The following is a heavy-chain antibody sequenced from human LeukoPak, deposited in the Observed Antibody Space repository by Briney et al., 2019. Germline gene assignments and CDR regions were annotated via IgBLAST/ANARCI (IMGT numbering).Heavy chain of an antibody. Sequence: GGSLRLSCAASGFTFSSDWMHWVRQAPGKGLVWVSRINSDGSSTSYADSVKGRFTISRDNAKNTLYLQMNSLRAEDTAVYYCAIGMVATSPFDYWGQGTLVTVSS. CDR3: AIGMVATSPFDY. J-gene: IGHJ4*02. CDR2: INSDGSST. D-gene: IGHD5-12*01. V-gene: IGHV3-74*01. CDR1: GFTFSSDW.